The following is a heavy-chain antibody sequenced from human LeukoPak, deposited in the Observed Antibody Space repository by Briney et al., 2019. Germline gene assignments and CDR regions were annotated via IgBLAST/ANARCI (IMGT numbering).Heavy chain of an antibody. CDR1: GYIFINYY. CDR3: ARDHELRYFDWEAYYYYMDV. D-gene: IGHD3-9*01. J-gene: IGHJ6*03. Sequence: ASVKVSCKASGYIFINYYMHWVRQAPGQGLEWMGWISAYNGNTNYAQKFQGRVTMTTDTSTSTAYMELRSLRSDDTAVYYCARDHELRYFDWEAYYYYMDVWGKGTTVTVSS. CDR2: ISAYNGNT. V-gene: IGHV1-18*04.